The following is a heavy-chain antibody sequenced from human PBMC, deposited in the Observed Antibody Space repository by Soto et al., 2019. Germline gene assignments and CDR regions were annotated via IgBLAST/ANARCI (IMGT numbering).Heavy chain of an antibody. CDR1: GGSISSSSYY. CDR2: IYYSGST. Sequence: SETLSLTCTVSGGSISSSSYYWGWIRQPPGKGLEWIGSIYYSGSTYYNPSLKSRVTISVDTSKNQFSLKLSSVTAADTALYYCARPGSAGFPGIPAAGTSSYYYYYGMDVWGQGTTVTVSS. J-gene: IGHJ6*02. V-gene: IGHV4-39*01. CDR3: ARPGSAGFPGIPAAGTSSYYYYYGMDV. D-gene: IGHD6-13*01.